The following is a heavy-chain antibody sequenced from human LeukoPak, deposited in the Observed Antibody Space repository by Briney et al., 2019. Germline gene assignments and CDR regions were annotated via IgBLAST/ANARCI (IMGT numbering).Heavy chain of an antibody. J-gene: IGHJ4*02. CDR2: IFERGGT. D-gene: IGHD6-19*01. CDR3: ARHNVAGIDYFDY. V-gene: IGHV4-39*01. Sequence: QTLSPTCTLSARSTTSSGNYWGWTRQPPGKRWEWSTLIFERGGTSHSSCLKRRVTISLDTSNNQFSLKLSSVTAADTAVYSCARHNVAGIDYFDYWGQGTLVTVSS. CDR1: ARSTTSSGNY.